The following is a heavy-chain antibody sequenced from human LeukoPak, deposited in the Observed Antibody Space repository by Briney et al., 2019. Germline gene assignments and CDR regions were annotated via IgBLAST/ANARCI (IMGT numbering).Heavy chain of an antibody. V-gene: IGHV3-30*02. Sequence: PGGSLRLSCAASGFTVSSNYMSWVRQAPGKGLEWVAHIRHDGSNEDYADSVKGRFTISRDNSKNTLYLEMNSLRVEDTAMYYCAKHEDVWGKGTTVTVSS. CDR1: GFTVSSNY. CDR2: IRHDGSNE. J-gene: IGHJ6*04. CDR3: AKHEDV.